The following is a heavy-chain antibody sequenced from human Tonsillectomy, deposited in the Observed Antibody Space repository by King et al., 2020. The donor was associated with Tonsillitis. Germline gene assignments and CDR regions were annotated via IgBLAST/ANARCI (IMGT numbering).Heavy chain of an antibody. D-gene: IGHD5-18*01. V-gene: IGHV3-30*18. CDR2: ISYDGSNK. CDR3: AKDQAQLWLIYY. Sequence: QLVQSGGGVVQPGRSLRLSCAASGFTFSSYGMHWVRQAPGKGLEWVAVISYDGSNKYYADSVKGRFTISRDNSKNTLYLQMNTLRAEDTVVYYCAKDQAQLWLIYYWGERSLVSVS. J-gene: IGHJ4*02. CDR1: GFTFSSYG.